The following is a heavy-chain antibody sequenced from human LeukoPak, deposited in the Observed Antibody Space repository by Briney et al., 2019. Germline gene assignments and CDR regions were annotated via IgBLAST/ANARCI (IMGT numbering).Heavy chain of an antibody. J-gene: IGHJ6*02. CDR2: ISYDGSNK. CDR1: GFTFSSYA. D-gene: IGHD2-2*02. CDR3: AREASDCSSTSCYNGGWCYYGMDV. Sequence: GGSLRLSCAASGFTFSSYAMHWVRQAPGKGLEWVAVISYDGSNKYYADSVKGRFTISRDNSKNTLYLQMNSLRAEDTAVYYCAREASDCSSTSCYNGGWCYYGMDVWGQGTTVTVSS. V-gene: IGHV3-30-3*01.